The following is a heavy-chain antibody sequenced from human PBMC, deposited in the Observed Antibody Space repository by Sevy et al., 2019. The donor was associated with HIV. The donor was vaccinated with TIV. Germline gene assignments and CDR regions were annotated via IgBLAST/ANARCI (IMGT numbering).Heavy chain of an antibody. D-gene: IGHD3-22*01. J-gene: IGHJ3*02. CDR1: GFTVGSNY. CDR2: IYSGVTT. Sequence: GGSLRLSCAASGFTVGSNYMSWVRQAPGKGLEWVSIIYSGVTTSYADSVKGRFTISRDNSKNTPYLQMNSLRAEDTAVYYCARVSVYYYDSSGYYTTGNAFDIWGQGTMVTVSS. V-gene: IGHV3-53*01. CDR3: ARVSVYYYDSSGYYTTGNAFDI.